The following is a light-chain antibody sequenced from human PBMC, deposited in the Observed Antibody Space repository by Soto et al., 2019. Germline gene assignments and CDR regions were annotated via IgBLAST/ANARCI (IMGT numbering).Light chain of an antibody. V-gene: IGKV1-5*03. Sequence: DIHMTQSPSTLSVSVRDRVTITCRASQSVSPWLAWYQQKPGKAPRLLIYQASTLESGVPSRFSGSGADTEFTLTISSLQPDDLATYYCQHYNSYSEAFGQGTKVELK. CDR1: QSVSPW. CDR2: QAS. CDR3: QHYNSYSEA. J-gene: IGKJ1*01.